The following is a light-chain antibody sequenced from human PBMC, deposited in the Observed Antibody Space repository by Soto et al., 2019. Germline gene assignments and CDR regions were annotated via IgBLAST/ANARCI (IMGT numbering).Light chain of an antibody. CDR1: QSVSSSY. CDR2: GAS. Sequence: EIVLKQSPGTLYLSPGERATLSCRASQSVSSSYLAWYQHKPGQAPRLLIYGASSRATGIPDRFSGSGSGTDFTLTISRLEPEDFAVYYCQQYGSSTITFGQGTRLEIK. CDR3: QQYGSSTIT. V-gene: IGKV3-20*01. J-gene: IGKJ5*01.